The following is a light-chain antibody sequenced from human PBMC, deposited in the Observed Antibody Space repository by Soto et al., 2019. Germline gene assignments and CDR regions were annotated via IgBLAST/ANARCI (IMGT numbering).Light chain of an antibody. J-gene: IGLJ1*01. CDR1: SSDVGGYNY. V-gene: IGLV2-14*01. CDR3: SSFTRSSTRV. Sequence: QSVLTQPASVSGSPGQSITISCTGTSSDVGGYNYVSWFQQHPGKAPKLMIFEVNNRPSGVSDRFSGSKSGNTASLTISGLQPEVEADYYCSSFTRSSTRVFGSGTKVTVL. CDR2: EVN.